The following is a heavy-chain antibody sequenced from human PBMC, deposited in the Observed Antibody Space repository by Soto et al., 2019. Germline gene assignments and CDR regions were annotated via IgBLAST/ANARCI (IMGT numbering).Heavy chain of an antibody. Sequence: ASVKGSCKASGYTFTGDGISWVRQAPGQGLEWMGWISAYNGNTNYAQKLQGRVTMTTDTSTSTAYMELRSLRSDDTAVYYCARDRAASCSSTSCYTNDAFDIWGQGTMVTVSS. V-gene: IGHV1-18*01. D-gene: IGHD2-2*02. CDR1: GYTFTGDG. CDR3: ARDRAASCSSTSCYTNDAFDI. CDR2: ISAYNGNT. J-gene: IGHJ3*02.